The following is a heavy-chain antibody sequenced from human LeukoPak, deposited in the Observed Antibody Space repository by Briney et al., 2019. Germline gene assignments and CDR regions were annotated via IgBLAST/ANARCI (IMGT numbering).Heavy chain of an antibody. D-gene: IGHD3-10*01. CDR1: SGSITSSNY. CDR2: INHSGST. Sequence: SGTLSLTCAVSSGSITSSNYWSWVRQPPGKGLEWIGEINHSGSTNYNPSLKSRVTISVDTSKNQFSLKLSSVTAADTAVYYCARHGKVPVLLWFGDHPRDWFDPWGQGTLVTVSS. V-gene: IGHV4-4*02. J-gene: IGHJ5*02. CDR3: ARHGKVPVLLWFGDHPRDWFDP.